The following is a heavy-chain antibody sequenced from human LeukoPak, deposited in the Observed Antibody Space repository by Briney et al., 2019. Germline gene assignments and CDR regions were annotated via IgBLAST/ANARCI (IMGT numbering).Heavy chain of an antibody. J-gene: IGHJ4*02. CDR3: ARAGYCSGGSCYALDY. V-gene: IGHV1-2*02. D-gene: IGHD2-15*01. Sequence: ASVKVSCKASGYTLTGYYMHWVRQAPGQGLEWMGWIDPASGGTNYAQKFQGRVTLTRDTSISTAYMELSRLRSDDTAVYYCARAGYCSGGSCYALDYWGQGTLVTVSS. CDR1: GYTLTGYY. CDR2: IDPASGGT.